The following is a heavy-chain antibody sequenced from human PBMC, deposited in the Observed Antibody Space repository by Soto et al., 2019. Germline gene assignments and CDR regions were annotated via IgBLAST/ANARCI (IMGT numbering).Heavy chain of an antibody. CDR3: ARYGLGYCNGGSCLMDV. CDR2: ISYDGSNK. Sequence: HPGGSLRLSCAASGFTFSSYAMHWVRQAPGKGLEWVAVISYDGSNKYYADSVKGRFTISRDNSKNTLYLQMNSLRAEDTAVYYCARYGLGYCNGGSCLMDVWGQGTTVTVSS. J-gene: IGHJ6*02. CDR1: GFTFSSYA. D-gene: IGHD2-15*01. V-gene: IGHV3-30-3*01.